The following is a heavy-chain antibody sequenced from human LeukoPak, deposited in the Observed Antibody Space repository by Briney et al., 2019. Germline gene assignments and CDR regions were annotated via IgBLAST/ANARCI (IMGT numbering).Heavy chain of an antibody. CDR1: GGSISSSNW. J-gene: IGHJ4*02. D-gene: IGHD6-19*01. V-gene: IGHV4-4*02. CDR2: IYHSGST. CDR3: ARLPYSSGWYVY. Sequence: SSETLSLTCAVYGGSISSSNWWSWVRQPPGKGLEWIGVIYHSGSTNYNPSLKSRVTISVDKSKNQFSLKLSSVTAADTAVYYCARLPYSSGWYVYWGQGILVTVSS.